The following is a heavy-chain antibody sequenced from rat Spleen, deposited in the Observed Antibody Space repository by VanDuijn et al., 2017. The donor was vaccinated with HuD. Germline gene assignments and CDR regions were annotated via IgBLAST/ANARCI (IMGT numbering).Heavy chain of an antibody. CDR2: ILYDGSRT. CDR3: ATHDGYNYNWYFDL. Sequence: EVQLVESGGGLVQPGRSLKLSCAASGFTFSNYIMAWVRQAPKKGLEWVATILYDGSRTYHRDSVKGRITISRDNAKSTLFLQIDSLRSEDTANYHCATHDGYNYNWYFDLWGPGTMVTVSS. D-gene: IGHD1-9*01. J-gene: IGHJ1*01. V-gene: IGHV5S10*01. CDR1: GFTFSNYI.